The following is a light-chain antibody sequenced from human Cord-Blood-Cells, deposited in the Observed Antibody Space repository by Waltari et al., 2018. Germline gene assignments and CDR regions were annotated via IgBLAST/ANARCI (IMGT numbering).Light chain of an antibody. CDR2: EGS. J-gene: IGLJ3*02. CDR1: SSDVGGYTL. Sequence: QSALTQPASVSGSPGQSITISCPGTSSDVGGYTLVSWYHQHPGKAPKLRIYEGSKRPSGVSNRFSGSKSVNTASLTISGLQAEDEADYYCCSYAGSSTWVFGGGTKLTVL. V-gene: IGLV2-23*01. CDR3: CSYAGSSTWV.